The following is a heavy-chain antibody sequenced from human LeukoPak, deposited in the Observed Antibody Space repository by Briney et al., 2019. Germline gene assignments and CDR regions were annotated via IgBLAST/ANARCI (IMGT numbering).Heavy chain of an antibody. V-gene: IGHV5-51*01. CDR1: GYSFTSYW. D-gene: IGHD3-22*01. Sequence: GESLKISCKGSGYSFTSYWIGWVRQMPGKGLEWMGIIYPGDSDTRYSPSFQGQVTISADKSISTAYLQWSSLKASDTAMYYCARRPSLNYYDSSGYYAFDIWGQGTMVTVSS. CDR2: IYPGDSDT. CDR3: ARRPSLNYYDSSGYYAFDI. J-gene: IGHJ3*02.